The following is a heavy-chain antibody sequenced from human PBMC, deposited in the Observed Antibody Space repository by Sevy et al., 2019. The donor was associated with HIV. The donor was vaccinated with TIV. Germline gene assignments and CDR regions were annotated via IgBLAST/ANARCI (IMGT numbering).Heavy chain of an antibody. CDR1: GGSISSYY. J-gene: IGHJ4*02. V-gene: IGHV4-59*01. CDR2: IYYSGST. CDR3: ARSYDNSGYYYFDY. Sequence: SETLSLTCSVSGGSISSYYWNWIRQPPGKGLEWIGHIYYSGSTNYNPSVKSRVSIFEDMSKNQFSLKLRSVTAADTAIYYCARSYDNSGYYYFDYWCQGALVTVSS. D-gene: IGHD3-22*01.